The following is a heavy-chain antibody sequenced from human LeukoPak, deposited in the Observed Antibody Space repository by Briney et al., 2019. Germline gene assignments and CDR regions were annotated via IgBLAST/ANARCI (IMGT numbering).Heavy chain of an antibody. V-gene: IGHV4-59*01. CDR2: IYYSGST. J-gene: IGHJ6*02. Sequence: PSETLSLTCTVSGGSISSYYWSWIRQPPGKGLEWIGYIYYSGSTNYNPSLKSRVTISVDTSKYQFSLKLSSVTAADTAVYYCARDAGNGMDVWGQGTTVTVSS. CDR3: ARDAGNGMDV. CDR1: GGSISSYY.